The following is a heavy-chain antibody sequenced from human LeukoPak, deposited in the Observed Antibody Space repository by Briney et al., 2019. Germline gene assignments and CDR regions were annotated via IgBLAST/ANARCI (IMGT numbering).Heavy chain of an antibody. Sequence: GASVKVSCKASGYTFTDYYIHWVRQAPGQGLEWMGWINPNSGGTKYAQKFQGRVTMTRDTSISTAYMELSRLRSDDTAVYYCARGENYYGSGSYYNVGMDVWGKGTTVTISS. V-gene: IGHV1-2*02. CDR1: GYTFTDYY. D-gene: IGHD3-10*01. CDR2: INPNSGGT. CDR3: ARGENYYGSGSYYNVGMDV. J-gene: IGHJ6*04.